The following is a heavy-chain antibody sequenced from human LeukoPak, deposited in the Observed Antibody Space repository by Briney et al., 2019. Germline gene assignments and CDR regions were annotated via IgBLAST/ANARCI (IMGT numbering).Heavy chain of an antibody. D-gene: IGHD6-13*01. CDR2: INHSGST. V-gene: IGHV4-34*01. CDR1: GGSFSGYY. CDR3: ARVLQYSSSWYTEGSSYSYMDV. Sequence: SESLALTCAVYGGSFSGYYWSWIRQPPGKGLEWIGEINHSGSTNYNPSLKSRVTISVDTSKNQFSLKLSSVTAADTAVYYCARVLQYSSSWYTEGSSYSYMDVWGKGTTVTVSS. J-gene: IGHJ6*03.